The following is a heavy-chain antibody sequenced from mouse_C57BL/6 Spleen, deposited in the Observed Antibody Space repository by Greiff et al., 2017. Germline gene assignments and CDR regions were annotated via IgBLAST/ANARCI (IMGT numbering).Heavy chain of an antibody. CDR1: GFTFSDYG. D-gene: IGHD2-10*02. V-gene: IGHV5-17*01. Sequence: DVKLVESGGGLVKPGGSLKLSCAASGFTFSDYGMHWVRQAPEKGLEWVAYISSGSSTIYYADTVKGRFTISRDNAKNTLFLQMTSLRSEDTAMYYCAGLVPPFAYWGQGTLVTVSA. CDR2: ISSGSSTI. J-gene: IGHJ3*01. CDR3: AGLVPPFAY.